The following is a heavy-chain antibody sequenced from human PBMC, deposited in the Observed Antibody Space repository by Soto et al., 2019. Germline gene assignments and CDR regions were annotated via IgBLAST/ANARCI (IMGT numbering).Heavy chain of an antibody. Sequence: ASVKVSCKASGYTFTSYAMNWVRQAPGQGLEWMGWINTNTGNPTYAQGFTGRFVFSLDTSVSTAYLQISSLKAEDTAVYYCARSATGIAAAGIAFDIWGQGTMVTVS. D-gene: IGHD6-13*01. J-gene: IGHJ3*02. CDR2: INTNTGNP. CDR1: GYTFTSYA. CDR3: ARSATGIAAAGIAFDI. V-gene: IGHV7-4-1*02.